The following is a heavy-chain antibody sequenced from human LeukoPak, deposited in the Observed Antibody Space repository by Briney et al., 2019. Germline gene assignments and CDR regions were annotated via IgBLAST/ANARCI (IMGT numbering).Heavy chain of an antibody. V-gene: IGHV1-24*01. J-gene: IGHJ4*02. CDR1: GYTLTELS. D-gene: IGHD2-8*01. CDR3: AREDTVRGTNGFDY. Sequence: ASVKVSCKVSGYTLTELSMHWVRQAPGKGLEWMGGFDPEDGETFYAQKFQGRVTMTEDTSTDTAYMELSSLRSEDTAVYYCAREDTVRGTNGFDYWGQGTLVTVSS. CDR2: FDPEDGET.